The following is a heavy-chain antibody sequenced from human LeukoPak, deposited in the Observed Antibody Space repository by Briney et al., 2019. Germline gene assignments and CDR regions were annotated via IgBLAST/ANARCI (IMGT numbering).Heavy chain of an antibody. CDR2: ISGRGGST. D-gene: IGHD6-19*01. J-gene: IGHJ4*02. CDR3: AKDKNVGAVADFFDY. Sequence: GGSLRLSCAASGVTFRSYAMSWVRQAPGKGVEWVSAISGRGGSTYYADSVKGRFTISRDNSKNPLYLQMNSLRAEDTAVYYCAKDKNVGAVADFFDYWRQGTLVTVSS. V-gene: IGHV3-23*01. CDR1: GVTFRSYA.